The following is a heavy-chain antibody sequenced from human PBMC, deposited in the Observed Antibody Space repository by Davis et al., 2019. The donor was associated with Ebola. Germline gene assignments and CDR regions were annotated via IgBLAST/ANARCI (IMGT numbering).Heavy chain of an antibody. J-gene: IGHJ4*02. CDR3: AREGGNSYFDY. D-gene: IGHD4-23*01. V-gene: IGHV4-59*01. CDR2: IYYSGRT. Sequence: SETLSLTCTVSGCSINSCYCSWSRQPPGKGLEWIGYIYYSGRTSYNPALESRVTISVDTSKNQFSLKLTSMTVADTAVYYCAREGGNSYFDYWGQGTLVTVSS. CDR1: GCSINSCY.